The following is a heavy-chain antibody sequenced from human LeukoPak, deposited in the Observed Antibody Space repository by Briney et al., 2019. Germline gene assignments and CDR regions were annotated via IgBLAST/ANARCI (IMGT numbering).Heavy chain of an antibody. D-gene: IGHD2-2*01. CDR3: ARDCSSTSFEESSNWFDP. CDR1: GGSISSYY. V-gene: IGHV4-4*07. Sequence: SETLSLTCTVSGGSISSYYWSWIRQPAGEGLEWIGRIYTSGSTNYNPSLKSRVTMSVDTSKNQSSVKLSSVTAADTAVYYCARDCSSTSFEESSNWFDPWGQGTLVTVSS. J-gene: IGHJ5*02. CDR2: IYTSGST.